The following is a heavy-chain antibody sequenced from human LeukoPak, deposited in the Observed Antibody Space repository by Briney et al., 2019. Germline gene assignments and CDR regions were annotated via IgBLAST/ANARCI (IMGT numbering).Heavy chain of an antibody. CDR1: GYSFTRYW. Sequence: GESLKISCKGFGYSFTRYWIGWVRQMPGKGLEWMGIIYPGDSDIKYSPSFKGQVTISADRSSNTAYLQWSSLKASDTAMYYCARHSEYYDMWTGYLGYWGQGTLVTVSA. J-gene: IGHJ4*02. CDR2: IYPGDSDI. CDR3: ARHSEYYDMWTGYLGY. D-gene: IGHD3-9*01. V-gene: IGHV5-51*01.